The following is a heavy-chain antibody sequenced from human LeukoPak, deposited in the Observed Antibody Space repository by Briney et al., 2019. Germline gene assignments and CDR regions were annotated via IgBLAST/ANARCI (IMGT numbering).Heavy chain of an antibody. CDR3: ARDRVVVAVTVPHYFDY. Sequence: ASVKVSCKASGYTFTSYGISWVRQAPGQGLEWMGWISAYNGNTNYAQKLQGRVTMTTDTSTSTAYMELRSLRSDDTAVYYCARDRVVVAVTVPHYFDYWGQGTLVTVSS. CDR1: GYTFTSYG. J-gene: IGHJ4*02. V-gene: IGHV1-18*04. D-gene: IGHD2-15*01. CDR2: ISAYNGNT.